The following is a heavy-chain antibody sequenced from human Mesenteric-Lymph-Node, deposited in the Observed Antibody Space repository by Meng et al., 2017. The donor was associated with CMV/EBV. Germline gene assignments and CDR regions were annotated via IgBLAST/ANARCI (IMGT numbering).Heavy chain of an antibody. J-gene: IGHJ4*02. D-gene: IGHD4-23*01. CDR2: ISSSSSTI. V-gene: IGHV3-48*04. CDR1: EFTLGSSG. CDR3: ARETMVVTGGLDY. Sequence: GGSLRLSCTASEFTLGSSGMHWVRQAPGKGLEWVSYISSSSSTIYYADSVKGRFTISRDNAKNSLYLQMNSLRAEDTAVYYCARETMVVTGGLDYWGQGTLVTVSS.